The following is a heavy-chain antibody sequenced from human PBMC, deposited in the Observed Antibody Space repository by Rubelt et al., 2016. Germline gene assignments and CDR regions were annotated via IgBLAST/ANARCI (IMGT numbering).Heavy chain of an antibody. Sequence: QVQLVQSGAEVKKPGASVKVSCKASGYTFTSYGISWVRQASGQGLEWMGWISAYNGNTNYAQKLQGRVTMTTDTSTSTAYMEQRSLRSDDTAVYYCAGYGACPLGSGFCKRSDYWGQGTLVTVSS. CDR2: ISAYNGNT. V-gene: IGHV1-18*01. CDR1: GYTFTSYG. CDR3: AGYGACPLGSGFCKRSDY. D-gene: IGHD3-10*01. J-gene: IGHJ4*02.